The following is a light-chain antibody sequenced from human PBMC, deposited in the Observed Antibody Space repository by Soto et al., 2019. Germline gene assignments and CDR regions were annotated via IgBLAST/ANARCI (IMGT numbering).Light chain of an antibody. CDR1: QSITTY. CDR2: AAS. Sequence: DIQMTQSPSSLSASVGDRGTITCRARQSITTYLNWYRQKPGKAPKLLIYAASSLQSGVPSRFSGSGSETEFTLSISSLQPEDFATYFCQQIYSAPLTFGGGTKVDIK. J-gene: IGKJ4*01. V-gene: IGKV1-39*01. CDR3: QQIYSAPLT.